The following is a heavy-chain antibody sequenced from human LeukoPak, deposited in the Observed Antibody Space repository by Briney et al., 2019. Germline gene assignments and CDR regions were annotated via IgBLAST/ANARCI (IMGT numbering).Heavy chain of an antibody. J-gene: IGHJ4*02. CDR2: IWYDGSNK. V-gene: IGHV3-33*01. Sequence: GRSLRLSCAASGFTFSSYGMHWVRQAPGKGLEWVAVIWYDGSNKYYADSVEGRFTISRDNSKNTLYLQMNSLRAEDTAVYYCARAAMDPFDYWGQGTLVTVSS. CDR1: GFTFSSYG. CDR3: ARAAMDPFDY. D-gene: IGHD5-18*01.